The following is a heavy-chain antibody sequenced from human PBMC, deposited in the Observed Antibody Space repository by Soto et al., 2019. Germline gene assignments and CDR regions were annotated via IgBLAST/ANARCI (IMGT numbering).Heavy chain of an antibody. Sequence: SVKVSCKDTGGLFSSYAVSWVRQAPGQGLEWMGGIIPVFGTAYYAQKFQGRVTITADESTNTAYMELSSLRSEDTAMYYCARGGSGYVWFNEHRGQGTLVTVSS. CDR3: ARGGSGYVWFNEH. J-gene: IGHJ4*02. CDR2: IIPVFGTA. D-gene: IGHD3-22*01. CDR1: GGLFSSYA. V-gene: IGHV1-69*13.